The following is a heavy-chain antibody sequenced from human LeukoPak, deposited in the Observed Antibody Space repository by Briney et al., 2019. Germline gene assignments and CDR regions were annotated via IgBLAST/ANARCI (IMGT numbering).Heavy chain of an antibody. D-gene: IGHD3-16*01. CDR1: GGTFSSYA. CDR3: ARARTMITFGGIRHAFDI. CDR2: IIPLLGIT. J-gene: IGHJ3*02. Sequence: SVKVSCKASGGTFSSYAMNWVRQAPGQGLAWVGRIIPLLGITNHAQKLQGRVTVTADTSTDTAYMELSSLISDDTAVYYCARARTMITFGGIRHAFDIWGQGTLVTVSS. V-gene: IGHV1-69*04.